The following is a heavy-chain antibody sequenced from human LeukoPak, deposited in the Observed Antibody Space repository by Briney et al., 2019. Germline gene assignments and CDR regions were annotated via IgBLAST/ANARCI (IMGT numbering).Heavy chain of an antibody. CDR1: GGSFSGYY. CDR2: INHSKTT. J-gene: IGHJ5*02. V-gene: IGHV4-34*01. D-gene: IGHD6-19*01. Sequence: PSETLSLTCGVDGGSFSGYYWSWVRQTPGTGLGWVGGINHSKTTNYNPSLKSRVTISVDTSKSQFSLKVTSVTAADTAVYFCARDGRLYSSGQVVWFDPWGQGTLVTVSS. CDR3: ARDGRLYSSGQVVWFDP.